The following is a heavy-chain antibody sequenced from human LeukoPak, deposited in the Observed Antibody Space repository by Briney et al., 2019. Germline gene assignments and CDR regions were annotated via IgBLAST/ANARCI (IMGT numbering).Heavy chain of an antibody. V-gene: IGHV4-34*01. Sequence: SETLSLTCTVYGGSFSDYYWTWIRQPPGKGLEWIGEINHSGSTNYNPSLESRLTISLDTSKNQFSLKLSSVTAADTAVYYCARGRVGATTRGAAFDYWGQGTLVTVSS. CDR1: GGSFSDYY. J-gene: IGHJ4*02. CDR2: INHSGST. CDR3: ARGRVGATTRGAAFDY. D-gene: IGHD1-26*01.